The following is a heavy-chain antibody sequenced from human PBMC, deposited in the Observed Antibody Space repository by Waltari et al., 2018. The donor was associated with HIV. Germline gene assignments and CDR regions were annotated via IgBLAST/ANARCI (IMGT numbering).Heavy chain of an antibody. CDR2: IWYEGSNK. CDR1: GFTFSTYG. D-gene: IGHD3-10*01. CDR3: AREGHYYGSGRFGGDY. Sequence: QVQLVESGGGVVQPGRSLRLSCAASGFTFSTYGMHWVRQAPGKGLEWVAGIWYEGSNKYYADSGKGRLTISRDNSKNTVYLQINRLRAEDTAVYYCAREGHYYGSGRFGGDYWGQGTLVTVSS. V-gene: IGHV3-33*01. J-gene: IGHJ4*02.